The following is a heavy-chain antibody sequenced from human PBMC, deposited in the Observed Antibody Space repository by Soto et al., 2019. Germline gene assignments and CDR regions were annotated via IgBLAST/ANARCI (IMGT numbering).Heavy chain of an antibody. Sequence: PSDTLSLTCTVSGGSISSGDYYWILIRQPPGKGLEWIGYIYYSGSTYYNPSLKSRVTISVDTSKNQFSLKLSSVTAADTAVYYCARAQGSGFLVSWGQGTLVTVSS. J-gene: IGHJ4*02. CDR3: ARAQGSGFLVS. D-gene: IGHD3-10*01. CDR1: GGSISSGDYY. CDR2: IYYSGST. V-gene: IGHV4-30-4*02.